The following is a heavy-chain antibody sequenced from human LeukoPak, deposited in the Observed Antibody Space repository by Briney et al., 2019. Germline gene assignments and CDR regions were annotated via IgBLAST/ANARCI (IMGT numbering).Heavy chain of an antibody. Sequence: GGSLRLSYAASGFTFTNYAMSWVRQAPGKGLEWVSGLSGSGNDTYYADSVKGRFTISRDNSKNTLWLQMRTLGAEDTAVYYCAKARSIRFDYWGQGTLATVSS. D-gene: IGHD3-3*02. CDR3: AKARSIRFDY. CDR1: GFTFTNYA. CDR2: LSGSGNDT. J-gene: IGHJ4*02. V-gene: IGHV3-23*01.